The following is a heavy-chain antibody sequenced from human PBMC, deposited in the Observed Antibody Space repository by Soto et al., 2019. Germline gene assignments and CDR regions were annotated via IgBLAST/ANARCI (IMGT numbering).Heavy chain of an antibody. V-gene: IGHV3-53*01. J-gene: IGHJ6*02. Sequence: GGSLRLSCAASGFTVSSNYMSWVRQAPGKGLEWVSVIYSGGSTYYADSVKGRFTISRDNSKNTLYLQMNSLRAEDTAVYYCARDRTGPVPAYYYYYGMDVWGQGTTVTVSS. D-gene: IGHD2-2*01. CDR2: IYSGGST. CDR3: ARDRTGPVPAYYYYYGMDV. CDR1: GFTVSSNY.